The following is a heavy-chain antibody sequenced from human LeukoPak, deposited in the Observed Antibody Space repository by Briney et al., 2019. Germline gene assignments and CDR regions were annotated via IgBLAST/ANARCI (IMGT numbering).Heavy chain of an antibody. D-gene: IGHD4-17*01. CDR1: GGSISSGGYY. Sequence: SQTLSLTCTVSGGSISSGGYYWSWIRQHPGKGLEGIGCIYYSGPTYYHPSLTSRVAISVDTYKNQFSLKLSSVTAADTAVYYCARSGTVTTWNYWGQGTLVTVSS. CDR3: ARSGTVTTWNY. J-gene: IGHJ4*02. CDR2: IYYSGPT. V-gene: IGHV4-31*03.